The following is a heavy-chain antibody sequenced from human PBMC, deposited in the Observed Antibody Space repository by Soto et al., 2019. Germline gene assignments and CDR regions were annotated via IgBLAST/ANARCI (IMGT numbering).Heavy chain of an antibody. CDR1: GLTFSSYA. CDR2: ISGSGGST. D-gene: IGHD3-9*01. V-gene: IGHV3-23*01. CDR3: AKGPVGGTGYYNWFDP. J-gene: IGHJ5*02. Sequence: LRLSCAASGLTFSSYAMGWVRQAPWKGLEWVSAISGSGGSTYYADSVKGRFTISRDNSKNTLYLQMNSLRAEDTAVYYCAKGPVGGTGYYNWFDPWGQGTLVTVSS.